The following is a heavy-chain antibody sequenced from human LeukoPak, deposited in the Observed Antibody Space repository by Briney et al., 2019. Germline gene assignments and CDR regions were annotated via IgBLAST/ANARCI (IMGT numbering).Heavy chain of an antibody. D-gene: IGHD3-3*01. V-gene: IGHV3-23*01. CDR1: GFTFSSYA. J-gene: IGHJ4*02. CDR2: ISGSGGNT. Sequence: GGSLRLSCAASGFTFSSYAMSWVRQAPGKGLDWVSAISGSGGNTYYADSVKGRFTISRDNSKNTLYLQMHSLRGEDTAVYFCAKDRDYDFWSGYYWDNWGQGTLVTVSS. CDR3: AKDRDYDFWSGYYWDN.